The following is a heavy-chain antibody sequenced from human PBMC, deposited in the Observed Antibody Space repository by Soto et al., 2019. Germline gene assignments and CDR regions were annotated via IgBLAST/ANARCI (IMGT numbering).Heavy chain of an antibody. CDR2: ISSSSIYI. CDR1: GFTFSSYS. Sequence: GGSLRLSCAASGFTFSSYSRNWVRQAPGKGLEWVSSISSSSIYIYYADSVKGRFTISRDNAKNSLYLQMNSLRAEDTDEYYCERVKKARFDYWGQGTLVTVSS. V-gene: IGHV3-21*01. CDR3: ERVKKARFDY. J-gene: IGHJ4*02.